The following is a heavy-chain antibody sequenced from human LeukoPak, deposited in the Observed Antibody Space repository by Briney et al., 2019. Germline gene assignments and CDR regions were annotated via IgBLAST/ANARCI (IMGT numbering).Heavy chain of an antibody. CDR3: ARGPYSSGWYRGYFDY. V-gene: IGHV4-34*01. J-gene: IGHJ4*02. D-gene: IGHD6-19*01. CDR1: GGSFSGYY. CDR2: INHSGST. Sequence: SETLSLTCAVYGGSFSGYYWSWIRQPPGKGLEWIGEINHSGSTNYNPSLKSRVTISVDTSKNQFSLKLSSVTAADTAVYYCARGPYSSGWYRGYFDYWGQGTLVTVSS.